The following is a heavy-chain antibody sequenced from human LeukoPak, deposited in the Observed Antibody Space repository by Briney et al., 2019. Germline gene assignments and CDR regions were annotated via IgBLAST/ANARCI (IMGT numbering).Heavy chain of an antibody. D-gene: IGHD2-21*02. CDR3: ASTDIVVVTARAHDAFDI. CDR1: GFIFSTYA. V-gene: IGHV3-30*04. Sequence: GGSLRLSCTVSGFIFSTYAMHWVRQAPGKGLEWVAVISYDGSNKYYADSVKGRFTISRDNARNSLYLQMNSLRAEDTAVYYCASTDIVVVTARAHDAFDIWGQGTMVTVSS. J-gene: IGHJ3*02. CDR2: ISYDGSNK.